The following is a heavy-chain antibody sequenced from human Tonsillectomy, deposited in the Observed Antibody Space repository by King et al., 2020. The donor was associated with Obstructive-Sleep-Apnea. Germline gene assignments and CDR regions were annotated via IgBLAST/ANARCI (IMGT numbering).Heavy chain of an antibody. V-gene: IGHV4-59*08. CDR2: IYNSETT. Sequence: VQLQESGPGLVKPSETLSLTCTVSGGSISSYYWSWIRQPPGKGLEWIGYIYNSETTKYNPSLKSRVTISVDTSKNQFSLKLSSVTAADKAVYYCARHSRPTGIAGYWGQGTLVTVSS. CDR1: GGSISSYY. D-gene: IGHD1-1*01. CDR3: ARHSRPTGIAGY. J-gene: IGHJ4*02.